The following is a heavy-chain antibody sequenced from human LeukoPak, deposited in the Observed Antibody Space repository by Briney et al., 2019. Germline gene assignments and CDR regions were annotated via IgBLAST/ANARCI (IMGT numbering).Heavy chain of an antibody. CDR2: IYYSGST. CDR3: ARAEIYCSSTSCYNDAFDI. D-gene: IGHD2-2*02. J-gene: IGHJ3*02. CDR1: GGSISSYY. Sequence: PSETLSLTCTVSGGSISSYYWSWIRQPPGKGLEWIGYIYYSGSTNYNPSLKSRVTISVDTSKNQFSLKLSSVTAADTAVYYCARAEIYCSSTSCYNDAFDIWGQGTMVTVSS. V-gene: IGHV4-59*01.